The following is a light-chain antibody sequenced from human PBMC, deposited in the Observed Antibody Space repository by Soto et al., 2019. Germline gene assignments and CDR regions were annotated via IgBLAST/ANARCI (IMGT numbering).Light chain of an antibody. CDR2: DAS. J-gene: IGKJ2*01. Sequence: EIVMTQSPATQSVSPGERAALSSRASQSVSSNFAWYQQKPGQAPKLLIYDASTRATGIPARFSGSGSGTEFTLTISSLQSEDFAVYYCQQYNNWPYTFGQGTKLEIK. CDR1: QSVSSN. V-gene: IGKV3-15*01. CDR3: QQYNNWPYT.